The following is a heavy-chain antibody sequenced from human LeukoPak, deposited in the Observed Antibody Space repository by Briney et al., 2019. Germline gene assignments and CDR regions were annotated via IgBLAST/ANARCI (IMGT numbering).Heavy chain of an antibody. Sequence: GGSLRLSCAASGFTCSSYAMSWVRQAPGKGLEWVSTLSGSGGNTYYADSVKGRVTISRDNSKNTLYLQMNSLRAEDTAVYHCAKGSYYYDSADYFDYWGQGTLVTVSS. D-gene: IGHD3-22*01. CDR1: GFTCSSYA. CDR3: AKGSYYYDSADYFDY. CDR2: LSGSGGNT. V-gene: IGHV3-23*01. J-gene: IGHJ4*02.